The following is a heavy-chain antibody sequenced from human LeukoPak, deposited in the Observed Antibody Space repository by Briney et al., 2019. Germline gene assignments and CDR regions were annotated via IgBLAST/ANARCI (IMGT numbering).Heavy chain of an antibody. CDR2: IDPSDSYT. J-gene: IGHJ4*02. V-gene: IGHV5-10-1*01. Sequence: SGESLKISCNDSGYSFTSYWISWVRQMPGKGLEWMGRIDPSDSYTNYSPSFQGHVTISADKSISTAYLQWSSLKASDTAMYYCVSDYGGNSLGYWGQGTLVTVSS. CDR3: VSDYGGNSLGY. CDR1: GYSFTSYW. D-gene: IGHD4-23*01.